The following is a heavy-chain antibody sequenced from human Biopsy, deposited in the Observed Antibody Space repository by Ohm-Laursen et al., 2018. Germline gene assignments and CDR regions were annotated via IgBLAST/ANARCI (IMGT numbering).Heavy chain of an antibody. V-gene: IGHV1-2*02. D-gene: IGHD3-9*01. CDR2: INPKSGGT. Sequence: GASVKVSCKASGYTFTGYYLHWVRQAPGQGLEWMGWINPKSGGTHYLEKFRGRVTMTRDTSISTAYMEVSSLRSDDTAVYYCAIDSNDFLTDYLKIDQWGQGTLVTVSS. CDR3: AIDSNDFLTDYLKIDQ. J-gene: IGHJ4*02. CDR1: GYTFTGYY.